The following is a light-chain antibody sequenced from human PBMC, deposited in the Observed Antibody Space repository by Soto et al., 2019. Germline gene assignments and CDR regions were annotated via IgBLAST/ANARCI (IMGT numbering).Light chain of an antibody. CDR2: GAS. J-gene: IGKJ4*01. V-gene: IGKV3-20*01. CDR3: QQYGSSLLT. Sequence: ETVLTQSPGTLSLSPGEGATLSCRASQSVSNNYLAWYQQKPGQAPRLLIYGASSRATGIPDRFSGSGSGTDFTLTISRLEPEDFAVYYCQQYGSSLLTFGGGTKVDIK. CDR1: QSVSNNY.